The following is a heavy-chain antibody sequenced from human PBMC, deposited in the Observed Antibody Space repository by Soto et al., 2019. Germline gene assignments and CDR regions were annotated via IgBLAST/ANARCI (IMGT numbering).Heavy chain of an antibody. CDR1: AFSFSNDW. Sequence: PGGSLILSCVASAFSFSNDWMNWVRQVPGKGLVWVSRINSDGSSTSYADSVKGRFTISRDNAKNTLYLQMNSLRADDTGVYYCTRANQGLLYDYWGQGTLVTVSS. J-gene: IGHJ4*02. D-gene: IGHD3-10*01. V-gene: IGHV3-74*01. CDR2: INSDGSST. CDR3: TRANQGLLYDY.